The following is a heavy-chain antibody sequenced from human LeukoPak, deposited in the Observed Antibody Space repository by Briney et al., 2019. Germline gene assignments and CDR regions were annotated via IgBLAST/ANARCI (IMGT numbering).Heavy chain of an antibody. CDR1: GGSISNYY. CDR2: IYRTGST. V-gene: IGHV4-4*07. CDR3: ARESLGELPLDY. Sequence: SETLSLTCTVSGGSISNYYWTWIRQPAGKGLEWIGRIYRTGSTNYNPSLRSRVTMSVDTSRNQFSLKLRSVTAADTAIYYCARESLGELPLDYWGQGTLVTVSS. J-gene: IGHJ4*02. D-gene: IGHD3-16*01.